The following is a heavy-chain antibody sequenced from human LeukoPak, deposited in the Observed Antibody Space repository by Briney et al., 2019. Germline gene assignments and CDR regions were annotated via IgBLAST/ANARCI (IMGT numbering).Heavy chain of an antibody. CDR2: ISSSSIYI. V-gene: IGHV3-21*01. CDR1: GFIFSSYS. J-gene: IGHJ4*02. Sequence: SGGSLRLSCAASGFIFSSYSMNWVRPAPGKGLEWVSSISSSSIYIYYADSVKGRFTISRDNAKNSLYLQMNSLRAEDTAVYYCARDGSRGNLVTAPDYWGQGTLVTVSS. CDR3: ARDGSRGNLVTAPDY. D-gene: IGHD2-21*02.